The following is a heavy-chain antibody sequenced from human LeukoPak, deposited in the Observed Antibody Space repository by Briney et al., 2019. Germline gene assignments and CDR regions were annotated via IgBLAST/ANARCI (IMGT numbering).Heavy chain of an antibody. D-gene: IGHD1-1*01. CDR3: ARGPPRGKYYYMDV. V-gene: IGHV3-13*01. J-gene: IGHJ6*03. CDR1: GFTFSSFD. Sequence: PGGSLRLSCAASGFTFSSFDIHWVRQPTGQGLEWVSTIGTASDTYYPGSVEGRFTLSRDNAKNSLYLQMNGLTAGDTAVYYCARGPPRGKYYYMDVWGKGPTVTVSS. CDR2: IGTASDT.